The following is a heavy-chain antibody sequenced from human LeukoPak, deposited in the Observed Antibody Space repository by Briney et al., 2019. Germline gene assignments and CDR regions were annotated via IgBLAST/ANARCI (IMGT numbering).Heavy chain of an antibody. V-gene: IGHV3-74*01. CDR2: INSDGSRT. CDR3: ARRGVLQDAFDI. CDR1: GFTFSSYG. D-gene: IGHD3-10*01. J-gene: IGHJ3*02. Sequence: GGSLRLSCAASGFTFSSYGMHWVRQAPGKGLVWVSRINSDGSRTFYADSVKGRFTISRDNAKNTMFLQMNSLRAEDTAVYYCARRGVLQDAFDIWGQGTMVTVSS.